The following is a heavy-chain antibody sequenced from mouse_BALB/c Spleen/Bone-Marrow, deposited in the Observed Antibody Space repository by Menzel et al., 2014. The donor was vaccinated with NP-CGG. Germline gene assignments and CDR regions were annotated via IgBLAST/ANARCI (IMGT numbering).Heavy chain of an antibody. V-gene: IGHV1S81*02. CDR3: ARTYFDC. J-gene: IGHJ2*01. CDR1: GQTFTSYW. Sequence: SVAVLVKPGASVKLSCKASGQTFTSYWMHWVKQRPGQGLEWIGEINPSNGRTNYNEKFKSKATLTVDKSSSTAYMQLSSLTSEDSAVYYCARTYFDCWGQGTTLTVSS. CDR2: INPSNGRT.